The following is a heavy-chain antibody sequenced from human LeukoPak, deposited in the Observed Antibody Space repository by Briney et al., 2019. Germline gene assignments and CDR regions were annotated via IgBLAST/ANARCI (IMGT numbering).Heavy chain of an antibody. Sequence: TGGSLRLSCAASGFTFSDYNMRWIRQAPGKGLEWVSSISRSGSTKYYADSVKGRFTISRDNSKNTLYLQMNSLSAEDTAVYYCARGIRIAVAGNIDYWGQGTLVTVSS. CDR1: GFTFSDYN. D-gene: IGHD6-19*01. CDR3: ARGIRIAVAGNIDY. CDR2: ISRSGSTK. V-gene: IGHV3-11*04. J-gene: IGHJ4*02.